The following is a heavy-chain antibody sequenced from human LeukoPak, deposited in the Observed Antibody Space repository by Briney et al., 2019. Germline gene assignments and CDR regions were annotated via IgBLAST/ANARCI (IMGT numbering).Heavy chain of an antibody. CDR3: AKRGYCSSTSCSDYYYYYMDV. Sequence: GGSLRLSCAASGFTFSSYAMSWVRQAPGKGLEWVSAISGSGGSTYYADSVKGRFTISRDNSKNTVYLQMNSLRAEDTAVYYCAKRGYCSSTSCSDYYYYYMDVWGKGTTVTVSS. V-gene: IGHV3-23*01. J-gene: IGHJ6*03. CDR2: ISGSGGST. D-gene: IGHD2-2*01. CDR1: GFTFSSYA.